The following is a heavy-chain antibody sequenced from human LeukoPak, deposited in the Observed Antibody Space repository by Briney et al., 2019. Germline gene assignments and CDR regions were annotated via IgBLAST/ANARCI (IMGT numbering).Heavy chain of an antibody. CDR3: SRTGYFDI. J-gene: IGHJ3*02. D-gene: IGHD2-15*01. V-gene: IGHV3-7*04. CDR2: IKQDGSEI. CDR1: GFTFSSHW. Sequence: PGGSLRLSCVASGFTFSSHWMTWVRQAPGKGLEWVANIKQDGSEIFYVDSVKGRFTISRDNAKNSLSLQMNSLRAEDTAVFYCSRTGYFDIWGQGTMVTVSS.